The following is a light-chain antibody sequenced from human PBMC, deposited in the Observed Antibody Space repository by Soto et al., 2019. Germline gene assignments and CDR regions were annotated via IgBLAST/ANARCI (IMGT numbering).Light chain of an antibody. Sequence: EIVLTQPPGTLSLSSGERATLSCRASQSVRSNYLAWYQQKPGQAPRLLINGASSRATGIPDRFGGSGSGTDFTLTISRLEPEDFAVYYCQQYASSQLTFGGGTKVEIK. CDR1: QSVRSNY. V-gene: IGKV3-20*01. CDR2: GAS. CDR3: QQYASSQLT. J-gene: IGKJ4*01.